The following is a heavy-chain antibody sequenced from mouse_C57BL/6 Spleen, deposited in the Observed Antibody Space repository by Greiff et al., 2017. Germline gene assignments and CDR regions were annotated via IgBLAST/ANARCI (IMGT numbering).Heavy chain of an antibody. J-gene: IGHJ3*01. D-gene: IGHD3-2*02. CDR1: GFNIKDDY. V-gene: IGHV14-4*01. Sequence: VQLKQSGAELVRPGASVKLSCTASGFNIKDDYMHWVKQRPEQGLEWIGWIDPENGDPEYASTFPGQATITADTAPNTAYLQLSSLTSEDTAVYDWTRGTAQSPLAYWGQGTLVTVSA. CDR3: TRGTAQSPLAY. CDR2: IDPENGDP.